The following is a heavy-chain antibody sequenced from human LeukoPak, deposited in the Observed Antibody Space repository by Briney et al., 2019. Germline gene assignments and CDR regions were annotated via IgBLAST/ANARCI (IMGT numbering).Heavy chain of an antibody. CDR1: GLTFGSYA. CDR2: IRYDGSNK. J-gene: IGHJ4*02. CDR3: AKDLERHIVVVTASAVDY. D-gene: IGHD2-21*02. V-gene: IGHV3-30*02. Sequence: AGGSLRLSCAASGLTFGSYAMHWVRQAPGKGLEWVAFIRYDGSNKYYADSVKGRFTISRDNSKNTLYLQMNSLRAEDTAVYYCAKDLERHIVVVTASAVDYWGQGTLVTVSS.